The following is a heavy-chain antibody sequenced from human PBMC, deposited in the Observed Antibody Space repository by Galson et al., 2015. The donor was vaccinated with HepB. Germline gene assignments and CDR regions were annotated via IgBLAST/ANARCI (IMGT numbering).Heavy chain of an antibody. CDR3: ARTPDSGWYFDY. CDR1: GFTFSSYA. V-gene: IGHV3-30*04. D-gene: IGHD6-19*01. CDR2: ISCDGSNK. Sequence: SLRLSCAASGFTFSSYAMHWVRQAPGKGLEWVAGISCDGSNKSKADSVMGIFTISRDNAKNTLYLQMKSLRAEDTALYYCARTPDSGWYFDYWGQGTLVTVSS. J-gene: IGHJ4*02.